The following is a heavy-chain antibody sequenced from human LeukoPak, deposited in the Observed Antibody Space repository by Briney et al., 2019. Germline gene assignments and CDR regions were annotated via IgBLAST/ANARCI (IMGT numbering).Heavy chain of an antibody. J-gene: IGHJ4*01. CDR2: IWYGGSNK. Sequence: GGSLRLSCAASGFTFSSYGMLGVREAPGKGLEGVAVIWYGGSNKYYADSVKGRFTISRDNSKNTLYLQMNSLRAEDTAVYYCARDLGHNYYDSSGGFDYWGQEPWSPSPQ. V-gene: IGHV3-33*01. D-gene: IGHD3-22*01. CDR1: GFTFSSYG. CDR3: ARDLGHNYYDSSGGFDY.